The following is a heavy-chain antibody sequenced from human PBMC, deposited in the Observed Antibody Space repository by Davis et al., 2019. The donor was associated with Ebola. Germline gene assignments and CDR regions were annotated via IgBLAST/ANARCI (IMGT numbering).Heavy chain of an antibody. Sequence: ASVKVSCKASGCTFTSYGISWVRQAPGQGLEWMGWISAYNGNTNYAQKLQGRVTMTTDTSTSTAYMELRSLRSDDTAVYYCARVHGGFGELLSYYYGMDVWGQGTTVTVSS. V-gene: IGHV1-18*01. CDR1: GCTFTSYG. CDR2: ISAYNGNT. D-gene: IGHD3-10*01. CDR3: ARVHGGFGELLSYYYGMDV. J-gene: IGHJ6*02.